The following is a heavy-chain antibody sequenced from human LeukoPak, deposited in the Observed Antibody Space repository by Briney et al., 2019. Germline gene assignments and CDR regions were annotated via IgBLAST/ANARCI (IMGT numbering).Heavy chain of an antibody. CDR2: MNPNSGNT. J-gene: IGHJ4*02. D-gene: IGHD3-22*01. V-gene: IGHV1-8*01. CDR3: ARVPYDSSGYYYFGYYYFDY. Sequence: GASVKVSCKASGYTFTSYDINWVRQATGQGLEWMGWMNPNSGNTGYAQKFQGRVTMTRNTSISTAYMELSSLRSEDTAVYYCARVPYDSSGYYYFGYYYFDYWGQGTLVTVSS. CDR1: GYTFTSYD.